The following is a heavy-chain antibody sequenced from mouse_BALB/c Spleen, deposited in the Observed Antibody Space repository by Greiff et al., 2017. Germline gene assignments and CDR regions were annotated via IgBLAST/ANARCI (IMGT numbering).Heavy chain of an antibody. CDR3: ARNLEYGNYWFAY. Sequence: EVQLVESGPGLVKPSQSLSLTCTVTGYSITSDYAWNWIRQFPGNKLEWMGYISYSGSTSYNPSLKSRISITRDTSKNQFFLQLNSVTTEDTATYYCARNLEYGNYWFAYWGQGTLVTVSA. J-gene: IGHJ3*01. D-gene: IGHD2-10*02. CDR1: GYSITSDYA. V-gene: IGHV3-2*02. CDR2: ISYSGST.